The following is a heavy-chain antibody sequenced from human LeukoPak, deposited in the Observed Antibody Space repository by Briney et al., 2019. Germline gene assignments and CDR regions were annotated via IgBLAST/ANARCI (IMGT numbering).Heavy chain of an antibody. CDR3: ARQNGVGLFILP. D-gene: IGHD3-3*01. Sequence: SETLSLTCTVSGGSISSYYWSWIRQPPGKGLEWIGYIYYSGNTYYNPSLKSRVTISVDTSKNQFSLKLTSVTAADTAVYYCARQNGVGLFILPGGQGTLVTVSS. V-gene: IGHV4-59*04. CDR1: GGSISSYY. CDR2: IYYSGNT. J-gene: IGHJ4*02.